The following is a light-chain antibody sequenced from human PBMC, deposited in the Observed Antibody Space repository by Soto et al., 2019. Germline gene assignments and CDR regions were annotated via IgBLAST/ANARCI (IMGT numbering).Light chain of an antibody. CDR1: QSINTW. CDR2: DVS. J-gene: IGKJ1*01. V-gene: IGKV1-5*01. Sequence: DIQMTQSPSTVSASVGDRITITCRASQSINTWLAWYRQRPGEAPQLLIYDVSNLAMGVPARFSGSGSGTDFTLSISRLQADDFATFYCQQYQTYSRTFGQGTKVEVK. CDR3: QQYQTYSRT.